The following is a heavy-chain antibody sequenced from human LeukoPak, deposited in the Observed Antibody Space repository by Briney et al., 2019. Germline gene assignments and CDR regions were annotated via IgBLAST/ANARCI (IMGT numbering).Heavy chain of an antibody. CDR3: AKEIGRDDYNRCDY. CDR2: MSASGGTT. V-gene: IGHV3-23*01. D-gene: IGHD5-24*01. CDR1: GFTLSSYA. J-gene: IGHJ4*02. Sequence: PGGSLRLSCAAAGFTLSSYAMNWVRQTPGEGLEWVSGMSASGGTTYADSVKGRFTISRDTSKNTLYLQMDALRAEDTAIYFCAKEIGRDDYNRCDYWGQGTPVTASS.